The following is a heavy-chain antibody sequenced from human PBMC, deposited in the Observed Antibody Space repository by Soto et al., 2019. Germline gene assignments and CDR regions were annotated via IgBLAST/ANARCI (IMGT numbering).Heavy chain of an antibody. CDR3: ASISYYDFWSGYYPGS. V-gene: IGHV3-23*01. CDR1: EFTFSNYA. J-gene: IGHJ5*02. D-gene: IGHD3-3*01. CDR2: ISSDGSTT. Sequence: GGSLRLSCAASEFTFSNYAMSWVRQAPGKGLEWVSSISSDGSTTSYADSVKGRFTISRDNAKNTLYLQMNSLRAEDTAVYYCASISYYDFWSGYYPGSWGQGTLVTVSS.